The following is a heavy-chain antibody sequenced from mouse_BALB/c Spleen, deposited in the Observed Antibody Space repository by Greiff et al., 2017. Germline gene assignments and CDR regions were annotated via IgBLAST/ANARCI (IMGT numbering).Heavy chain of an antibody. CDR1: GFTFSSYA. CDR2: ISSGGSYT. J-gene: IGHJ3*01. Sequence: EVHLVESGGGLVKPGGSLKLSCAASGFTFSSYAMSWVRQSPEKRLEWVAEISSGGSYTYYPDTVTGRFTISRDNAKNTLYLEMSSLRSEDTAMYYYARREDEFAYWGQGTLVTVSA. CDR3: ARREDEFAY. V-gene: IGHV5-9-4*01.